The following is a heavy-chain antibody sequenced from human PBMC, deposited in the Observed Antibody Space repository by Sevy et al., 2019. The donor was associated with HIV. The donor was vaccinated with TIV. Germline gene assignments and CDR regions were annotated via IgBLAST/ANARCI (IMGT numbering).Heavy chain of an antibody. J-gene: IGHJ3*02. CDR3: AGPTGLKGGIDFGTLDI. D-gene: IGHD4-17*01. CDR2: IYPGDSET. V-gene: IGHV5-51*01. CDR1: GYSFTAYW. Sequence: GESLKISCKGSGYSFTAYWIDWVRQVPGKGLEWMGTIYPGDSETRYSPSVQGQVTISADKSLTTAYLQWSSLKASDTGVYYLAGPTGLKGGIDFGTLDIWGQGTMVT.